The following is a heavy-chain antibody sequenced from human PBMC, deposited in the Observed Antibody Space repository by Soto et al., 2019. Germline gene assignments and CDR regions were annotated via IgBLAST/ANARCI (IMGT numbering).Heavy chain of an antibody. D-gene: IGHD3-3*01. CDR1: GFTFSSYA. CDR2: ITSGGST. Sequence: PGGSLRLSCAASGFTFSSYAMSWVRQAPWKGLEWVSVITSGGSTYYADSVKGRFTISRDNSKNTLYLQMNSLRAEDTAVYYCAKVGPFSIFGVLIKDYWGQGTLVTVSS. J-gene: IGHJ4*02. CDR3: AKVGPFSIFGVLIKDY. V-gene: IGHV3-23*01.